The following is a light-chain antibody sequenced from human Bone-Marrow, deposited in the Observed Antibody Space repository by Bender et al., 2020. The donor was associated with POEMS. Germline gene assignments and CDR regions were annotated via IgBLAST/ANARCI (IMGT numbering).Light chain of an antibody. CDR1: SSNIGAHA. CDR2: SNN. V-gene: IGLV1-44*01. J-gene: IGLJ3*02. Sequence: QSVLTQPPSASGTPGQRVTISCSGGSSNIGAHAVNWYQQLPGTAPKLLIYSNNQRPSEVPDRFSGSKSGNTASLTISGLQAEDEADYYCAVWDDSLNGWVFGGGTKLTVL. CDR3: AVWDDSLNGWV.